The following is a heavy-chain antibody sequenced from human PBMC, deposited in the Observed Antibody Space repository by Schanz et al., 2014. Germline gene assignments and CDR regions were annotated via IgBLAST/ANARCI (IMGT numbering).Heavy chain of an antibody. J-gene: IGHJ5*02. CDR3: ARDMTIAPA. Sequence: QVQLVESGGGVVQPGRSLRLSCAASGFTFSSYGMHWIRQAPGKGLEWLSYISRDGTTSYYADSVKGRFTISRDNSKNTLYLQMDTLRVEDTAMFYCARDMTIAPAWGQGILVTVSS. V-gene: IGHV3-30*19. CDR2: ISRDGTTS. CDR1: GFTFSSYG. D-gene: IGHD6-13*01.